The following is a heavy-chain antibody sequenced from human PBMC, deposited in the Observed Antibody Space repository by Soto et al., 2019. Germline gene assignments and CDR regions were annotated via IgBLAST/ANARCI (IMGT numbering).Heavy chain of an antibody. CDR2: IGNSGDGT. J-gene: IGHJ4*02. V-gene: IGHV3-23*01. Sequence: EVQLLESGGGLVQPGGSLRLSCAASGFTFSGHTMNWVRQAPGKGLEWVAVIGNSGDGTHYADSVKGRFTISRDNSKNTLYLQMESLRAEDTAVYYCVKDVWDYWGQGVLVTVSS. CDR3: VKDVWDY. D-gene: IGHD2-21*01. CDR1: GFTFSGHT.